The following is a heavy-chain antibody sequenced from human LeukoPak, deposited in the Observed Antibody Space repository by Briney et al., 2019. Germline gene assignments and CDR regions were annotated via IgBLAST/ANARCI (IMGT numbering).Heavy chain of an antibody. CDR1: GYTFTSYY. J-gene: IGHJ4*02. CDR3: ARALAPYGSGSYAFDY. D-gene: IGHD3-10*01. CDR2: INPSGGTR. Sequence: ASVKVSCKASGYTFTSYYMHWVRQARGQGLEWMGIINPSGGTRTYAQKFQGRVTMTRDTSTSTIYMELISLRSEDTAVYYCARALAPYGSGSYAFDYWGQGTLVTVSS. V-gene: IGHV1-46*01.